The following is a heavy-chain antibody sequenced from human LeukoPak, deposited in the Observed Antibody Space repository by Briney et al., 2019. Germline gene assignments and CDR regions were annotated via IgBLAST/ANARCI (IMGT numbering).Heavy chain of an antibody. J-gene: IGHJ4*02. V-gene: IGHV3-66*04. D-gene: IGHD3-22*01. CDR3: ARHDYDSSGCYHFDY. CDR2: IYSGGST. CDR1: GFTVSSNY. Sequence: PGGSLRLSCAASGFTVSSNYMSWVRQAPGKGLEWVSVIYSGGSTYYADSVKGRFTISRDNSRNTLYLQMNSLRAEDTAVYYCARHDYDSSGCYHFDYWGQGTLVTVSS.